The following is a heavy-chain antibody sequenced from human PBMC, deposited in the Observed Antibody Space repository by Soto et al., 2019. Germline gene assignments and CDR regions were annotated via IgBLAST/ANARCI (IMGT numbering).Heavy chain of an antibody. CDR3: ARAPYSNAWYRFDL. J-gene: IGHJ4*02. Sequence: PLVESGGGLVQPAGSLRLSCEASGFTFSGYWMSWVRQAPGKGLEWVADIKHDGSVQYYVDSVKGRLTISRDNAKKQLYLQMNGLRAEDTALYYCARAPYSNAWYRFDLWGQGTLVTVSS. V-gene: IGHV3-7*03. D-gene: IGHD4-4*01. CDR1: GFTFSGYW. CDR2: IKHDGSVQ.